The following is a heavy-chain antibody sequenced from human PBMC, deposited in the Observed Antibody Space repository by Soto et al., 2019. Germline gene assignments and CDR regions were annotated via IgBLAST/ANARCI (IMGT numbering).Heavy chain of an antibody. Sequence: PGESLKISCNGSGYSFSSFWISWVRQMPGKGLEWMGRIDPSDSYTNYSPSFEGHVTISADKSISTSYLQWSSLKASDTAIYYCAGKRLRSMGMDVWGQGTTVTVSS. CDR2: IDPSDSYT. D-gene: IGHD3-3*01. CDR1: GYSFSSFW. J-gene: IGHJ6*02. V-gene: IGHV5-10-1*01. CDR3: AGKRLRSMGMDV.